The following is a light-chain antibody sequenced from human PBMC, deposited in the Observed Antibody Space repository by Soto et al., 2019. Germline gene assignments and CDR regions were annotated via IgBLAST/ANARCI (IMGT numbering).Light chain of an antibody. Sequence: IGMTQSPATLSVPPGEGATLSCRASHTIYSNVAWYQQRPGQPPRLLIYRASSRATGIPARFSGRGSGTEFTLTTNGLQSEDLAGYYCQQYQNLWTFGQGTMV. CDR1: HTIYSN. CDR3: QQYQNLWT. CDR2: RAS. V-gene: IGKV3-15*01. J-gene: IGKJ1*01.